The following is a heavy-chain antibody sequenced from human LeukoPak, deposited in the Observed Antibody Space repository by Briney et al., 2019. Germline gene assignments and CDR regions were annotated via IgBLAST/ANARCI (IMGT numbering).Heavy chain of an antibody. V-gene: IGHV4-61*01. CDR1: ADSISTFSSYY. Sequence: PSETLSLTCTVSADSISTFSSYYWSWIRQPPGKGLEWIGSLYHSGSTNYNPSLRSRVTISVDMSKNQFSLKLSSVTAADTAVYYCASGSGYYVGQFDYWGQGTLVTVSS. CDR2: LYHSGST. J-gene: IGHJ4*02. D-gene: IGHD1-26*01. CDR3: ASGSGYYVGQFDY.